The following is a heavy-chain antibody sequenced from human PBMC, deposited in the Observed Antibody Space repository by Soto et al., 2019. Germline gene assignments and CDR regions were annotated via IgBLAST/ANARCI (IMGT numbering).Heavy chain of an antibody. CDR1: GFSFAGYA. J-gene: IGHJ4*02. V-gene: IGHV3-23*01. D-gene: IGHD3-3*01. Sequence: EVQLWESGGGFVQPGGSLRLSCAATGFSFAGYALTWVRQAPGKGLEWLSAVSGGGASTYYADSVRGRFSISRDVSGNMIYLQLNRLTAGDTATYYCVKTQTFNGYYGGFDAWGQGTRVTVSS. CDR2: VSGGGAST. CDR3: VKTQTFNGYYGGFDA.